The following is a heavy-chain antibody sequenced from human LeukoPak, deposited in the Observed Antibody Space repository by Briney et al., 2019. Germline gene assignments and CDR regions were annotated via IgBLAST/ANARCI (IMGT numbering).Heavy chain of an antibody. J-gene: IGHJ4*02. Sequence: GGSLRLSCAASGFTFSSYSMNWVRQAPGKGLEWVSSISSSSSYIYYADSVKGRFTISRDNAKNSPNLQMNSLRAEDTAVYYCAREGGSMVATFDYWGQGTLVTVSS. CDR3: AREGGSMVATFDY. D-gene: IGHD5-12*01. V-gene: IGHV3-21*01. CDR2: ISSSSSYI. CDR1: GFTFSSYS.